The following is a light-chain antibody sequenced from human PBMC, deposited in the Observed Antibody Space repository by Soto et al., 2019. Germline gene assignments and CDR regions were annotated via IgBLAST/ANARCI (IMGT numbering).Light chain of an antibody. Sequence: QSVLTQPASVSGSPGQSITISCTGTSSDVGGYNYVSWYQQHPGKAPKLMIYDVSNRPSGVSNRFSGSKSGNTAPLTISGLQAEDEADYYCSSYKSRSTLYVFGTGTKVTVL. CDR3: SSYKSRSTLYV. CDR1: SSDVGGYNY. J-gene: IGLJ1*01. CDR2: DVS. V-gene: IGLV2-14*01.